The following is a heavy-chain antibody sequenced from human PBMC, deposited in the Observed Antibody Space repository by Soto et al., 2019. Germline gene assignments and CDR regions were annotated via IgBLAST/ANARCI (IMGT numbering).Heavy chain of an antibody. Sequence: PSETLSLTCTVSGGSISSYYWSWIRQPPGKGLGWIGYIYYSGSTNYNPSLKSRVTISVDTSKNQFSLKLSSVTAADTAVYYCARGDPYYDILTGYQSSYFDYWGQGTLVTVSS. CDR2: IYYSGST. V-gene: IGHV4-59*01. D-gene: IGHD3-9*01. CDR3: ARGDPYYDILTGYQSSYFDY. J-gene: IGHJ4*02. CDR1: GGSISSYY.